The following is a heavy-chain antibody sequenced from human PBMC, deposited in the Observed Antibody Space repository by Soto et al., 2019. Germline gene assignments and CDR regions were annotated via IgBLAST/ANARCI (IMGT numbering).Heavy chain of an antibody. CDR2: IIPMFGTA. Sequence: QVQLVQSGAEVKKPGSSVKVSCKVSGGPFSDYAVSWVRQAPGQGLEWMGGIIPMFGTANYAQKFQGRVTITADDSRTSAYMELSSLRSEDTAVYYCARGLDYYGSGNYYNRIDYWGQGTLVTVSS. V-gene: IGHV1-69*01. CDR1: GGPFSDYA. D-gene: IGHD3-10*01. J-gene: IGHJ4*02. CDR3: ARGLDYYGSGNYYNRIDY.